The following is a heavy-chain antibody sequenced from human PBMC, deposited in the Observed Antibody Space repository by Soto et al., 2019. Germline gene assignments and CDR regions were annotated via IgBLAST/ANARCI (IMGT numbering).Heavy chain of an antibody. CDR1: GYTFTSYG. CDR3: ARDDIVVVPAAMPDY. CDR2: ISAYNGNT. Sequence: GASVKVSCKASGYTFTSYGISWVRQAPGQGLEWMGWISAYNGNTNYAQKLQGRVTMTTDTSTSTAYMELRSLRSDDTAVHYCARDDIVVVPAAMPDYWGQGTLVTVSS. J-gene: IGHJ4*02. D-gene: IGHD2-2*01. V-gene: IGHV1-18*01.